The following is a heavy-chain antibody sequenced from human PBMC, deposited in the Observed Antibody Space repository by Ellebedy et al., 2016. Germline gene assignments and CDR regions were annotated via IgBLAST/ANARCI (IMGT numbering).Heavy chain of an antibody. CDR3: ARDLGDYGGNFRTRDDAFDI. V-gene: IGHV3-74*01. D-gene: IGHD4-23*01. J-gene: IGHJ3*02. CDR2: INSDGSST. Sequence: GESLKISCAASGFTFSSYWMHWVRQAPGKGLVWVSLINSDGSSTNYADSVKGRFTISRDNAKNTLYLQMNSLRPEDTAVYYCARDLGDYGGNFRTRDDAFDIWGQGTMVTVSS. CDR1: GFTFSSYW.